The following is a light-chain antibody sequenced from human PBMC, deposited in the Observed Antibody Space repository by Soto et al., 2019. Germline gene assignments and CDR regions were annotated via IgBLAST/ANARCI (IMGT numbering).Light chain of an antibody. J-gene: IGKJ1*01. Sequence: EIVLTQSPATLSVSPGERVTLSCRASQSVDINLAWYQQKPGQAPRLLIYGASTRATDMSGTFSGRGSGTEFTLNISNVRPEDFAVYYCQQYRSWPRTFGQGTKVEIK. CDR1: QSVDIN. CDR3: QQYRSWPRT. V-gene: IGKV3-15*01. CDR2: GAS.